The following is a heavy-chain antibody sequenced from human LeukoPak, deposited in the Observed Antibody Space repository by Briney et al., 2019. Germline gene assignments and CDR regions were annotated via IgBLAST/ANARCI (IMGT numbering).Heavy chain of an antibody. Sequence: ASVKVSCKASGYTFTSYGITWVRQAPGQELEWMGWISAYNGNTNYAQKLQGRVTVTTDTSTSTVYMELRSLRSDDTAVYYCARDGVSVYTAMDPAFDYWGQGTLVTVSS. CDR2: ISAYNGNT. CDR3: ARDGVSVYTAMDPAFDY. D-gene: IGHD5-18*01. J-gene: IGHJ4*02. CDR1: GYTFTSYG. V-gene: IGHV1-18*01.